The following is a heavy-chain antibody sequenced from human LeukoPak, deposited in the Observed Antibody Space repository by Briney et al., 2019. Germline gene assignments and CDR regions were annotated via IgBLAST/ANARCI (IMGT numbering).Heavy chain of an antibody. CDR2: IYYSGST. D-gene: IGHD1-26*01. Sequence: SETLSLTCTVSGGSISSGGYYWSWIRQHPGKGLEWIGYIYYSGSTYYNPSLKSRVTISVDTPKNQFSLKLSSVTAADTAVYYCARVRENYYYYYMDVWGKGTTVTVSS. CDR3: ARVRENYYYYYMDV. CDR1: GGSISSGGYY. V-gene: IGHV4-31*03. J-gene: IGHJ6*03.